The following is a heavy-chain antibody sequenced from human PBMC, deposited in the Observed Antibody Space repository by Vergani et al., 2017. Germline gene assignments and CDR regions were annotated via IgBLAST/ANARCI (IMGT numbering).Heavy chain of an antibody. Sequence: QLQLQESDSRLVNPSQTLSLTCTLSGDAISRDTYSWNWVRQPPGKPLEWIGSVYYSGTTYYNPSLGGRVTMSIDKSKNHFSLTLTSVTAADSAVYYCASPSKYCSGGSCYNYWGQGTLVTVSS. V-gene: IGHV4-30-2*01. CDR1: GDAISRDTYS. CDR2: VYYSGTT. CDR3: ASPSKYCSGGSCYNY. D-gene: IGHD2-15*01. J-gene: IGHJ4*02.